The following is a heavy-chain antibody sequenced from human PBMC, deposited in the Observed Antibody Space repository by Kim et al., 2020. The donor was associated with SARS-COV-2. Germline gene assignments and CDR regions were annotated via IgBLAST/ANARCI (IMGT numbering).Heavy chain of an antibody. D-gene: IGHD4-17*01. V-gene: IGHV4-59*01. CDR2: IYYSGST. CDR1: GGSISSYY. Sequence: SETLSLTCTVSGGSISSYYWSWIRQPPGKGLEWIGYIYYSGSTNYNPSLKSRVTISVDTSKNQFSLKLSSVTAADTAVYYCAGSRVMTTVTFYYYYYYMDVWGKGTTVTVSS. J-gene: IGHJ6*03. CDR3: AGSRVMTTVTFYYYYYYMDV.